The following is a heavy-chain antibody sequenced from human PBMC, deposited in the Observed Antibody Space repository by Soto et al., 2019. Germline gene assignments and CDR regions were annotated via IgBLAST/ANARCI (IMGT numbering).Heavy chain of an antibody. J-gene: IGHJ6*02. Sequence: PGGSLRLSCEASGFTFSIYAINWVRQAPGKGLEWVSVTSGSGGSTYYADSVKGRFTISRDNSKNTLYLQMNSLRAEDTAVYYCAKDGGYSYGYSPRYYYGMDVWGQGTTVTVSS. V-gene: IGHV3-23*01. CDR2: TSGSGGST. CDR3: AKDGGYSYGYSPRYYYGMDV. D-gene: IGHD5-18*01. CDR1: GFTFSIYA.